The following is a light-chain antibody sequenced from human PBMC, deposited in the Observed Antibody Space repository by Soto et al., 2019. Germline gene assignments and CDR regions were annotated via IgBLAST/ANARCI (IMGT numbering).Light chain of an antibody. J-gene: IGLJ2*01. CDR2: GDT. CDR3: ATWDDSLNGVV. Sequence: QPVLTQPPSASGTPGQRVTISCSGSSPNIGGNTVKWYQQVPGTAPKLLIHGDTLRPSGVPDRFSGSKSGTSASLAISGLQSEDEAEYYCATWDDSLNGVVFGGGTKLTVL. V-gene: IGLV1-44*01. CDR1: SPNIGGNT.